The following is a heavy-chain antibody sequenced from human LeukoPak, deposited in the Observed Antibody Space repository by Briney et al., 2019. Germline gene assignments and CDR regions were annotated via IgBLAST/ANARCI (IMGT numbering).Heavy chain of an antibody. D-gene: IGHD2-15*01. V-gene: IGHV3-33*08. CDR3: ARVPLGYCSGGSCSGLDY. CDR1: GFTFSSYG. CDR2: IWYDGSNK. J-gene: IGHJ4*02. Sequence: GGSLRLSRAASGFTFSSYGMHWVRQAPGKGLEWVAVIWYDGSNKYYADSVKGRFTISRDNSKNTLYLQMNSLRAEDTAVYYCARVPLGYCSGGSCSGLDYWGQGTLVTVSS.